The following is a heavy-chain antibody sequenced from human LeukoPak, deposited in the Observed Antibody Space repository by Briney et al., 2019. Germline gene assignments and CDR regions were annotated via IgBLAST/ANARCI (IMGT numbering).Heavy chain of an antibody. CDR3: TLYNY. J-gene: IGHJ4*02. Sequence: GASVMVSCKASGYSFTNHDIHWVRQAPGQRLEWMGCINPDNGNTKYSQEFQGRVTITRDTSATTAYMELSSLRSEDMAVYYCTLYNYWGQGTLVTVSS. D-gene: IGHD2-2*02. CDR2: INPDNGNT. V-gene: IGHV1-3*03. CDR1: GYSFTNHD.